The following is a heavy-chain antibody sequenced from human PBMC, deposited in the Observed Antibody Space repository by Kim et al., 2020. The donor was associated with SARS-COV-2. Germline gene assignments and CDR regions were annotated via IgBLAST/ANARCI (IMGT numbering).Heavy chain of an antibody. Sequence: SETLSLTCTVSGGSVSSGSYYWSWIRQPPGKGLEWIGYIYYSGSTNYNPSLKSRVTISVDTSKNQFSLKLSSVTAADTAVYYCARGRFYCSSTSCQSTNYYYYGMDVWAQGTTLTVSS. D-gene: IGHD2-2*01. V-gene: IGHV4-61*01. J-gene: IGHJ6*02. CDR2: IYYSGST. CDR3: ARGRFYCSSTSCQSTNYYYYGMDV. CDR1: GGSVSSGSYY.